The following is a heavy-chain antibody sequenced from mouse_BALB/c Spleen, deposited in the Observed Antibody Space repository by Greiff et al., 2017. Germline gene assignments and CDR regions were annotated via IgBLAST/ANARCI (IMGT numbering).Heavy chain of an antibody. Sequence: EVQLVESGGGLVQPGGSRKLSCAASGFTFSSFGMHWVRQAPEKGLEWVAYISSGSITIYYADTVKGRFTISRDNPKNTLFLQMTSLRSEDTAMYYCARNYYFDYWGQGTTLTVSS. D-gene: IGHD1-1*02. CDR1: GFTFSSFG. CDR2: ISSGSITI. J-gene: IGHJ2*01. V-gene: IGHV5-17*02. CDR3: ARNYYFDY.